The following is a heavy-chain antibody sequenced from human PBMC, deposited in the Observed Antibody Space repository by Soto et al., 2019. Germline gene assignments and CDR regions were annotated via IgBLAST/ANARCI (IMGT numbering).Heavy chain of an antibody. Sequence: GGSLRFSCAASGFTFSNYWMHWVRQAPGKGLVWVSRINNDGSRTSYADSVKGRFTISRDNAKNTLYLQMNSLRVEDTAVYFCASQLSSTDYWGQGTLVTVSS. J-gene: IGHJ4*02. CDR3: ASQLSSTDY. CDR2: INNDGSRT. CDR1: GFTFSNYW. V-gene: IGHV3-74*01. D-gene: IGHD2-2*01.